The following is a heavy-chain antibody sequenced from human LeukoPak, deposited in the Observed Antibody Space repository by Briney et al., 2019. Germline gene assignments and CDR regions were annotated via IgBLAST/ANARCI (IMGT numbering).Heavy chain of an antibody. J-gene: IGHJ4*02. CDR1: GGSISSSSDY. D-gene: IGHD5-12*01. CDR2: LYYRGST. CDR3: ARASREYSGYDFDY. V-gene: IGHV4-39*07. Sequence: PSETLSLTCTVSGGSISSSSDYWGWIRQPPGKGLEWIGNLYYRGSTHYNPSLKSRVTISVDTSKNQFSLKLSSVTAADTAVYYCARASREYSGYDFDYWGQGTLVTVSS.